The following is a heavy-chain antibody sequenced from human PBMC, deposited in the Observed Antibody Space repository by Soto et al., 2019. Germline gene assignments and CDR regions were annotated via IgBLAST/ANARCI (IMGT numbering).Heavy chain of an antibody. D-gene: IGHD2-15*01. CDR2: MNPNSGNT. J-gene: IGHJ4*02. Sequence: ASVKVSCKASGYTFTSYDINWVRQATGQGLEWMGWMNPNSGNTGYAQKFQGRVTMTRNTSISTAYVELSSLRSEDTAVYYCASLYCSGGSCYGVGDYWGQGTLVTVSS. CDR1: GYTFTSYD. V-gene: IGHV1-8*01. CDR3: ASLYCSGGSCYGVGDY.